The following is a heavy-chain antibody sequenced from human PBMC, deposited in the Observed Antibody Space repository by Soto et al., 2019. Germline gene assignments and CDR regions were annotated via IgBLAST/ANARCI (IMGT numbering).Heavy chain of an antibody. D-gene: IGHD1-7*01. Sequence: LSLTCAVNGGSLSGYYWSWIRQSPGKGLEWIGEINHRGSSDYNPSLKSRVTISIDASKNHVTLELTSVTAADTAVYYCARSDNRNSLYGVDVWGQGTAVTVSS. CDR1: GGSLSGYY. J-gene: IGHJ6*02. V-gene: IGHV4-34*01. CDR3: ARSDNRNSLYGVDV. CDR2: INHRGSS.